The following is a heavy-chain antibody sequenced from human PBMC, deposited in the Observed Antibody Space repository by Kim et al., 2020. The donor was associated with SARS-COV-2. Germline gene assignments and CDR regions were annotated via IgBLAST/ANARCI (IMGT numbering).Heavy chain of an antibody. CDR3: ARAGGFTMVRVLMDV. V-gene: IGHV1-3*01. D-gene: IGHD3-10*01. Sequence: ASVKVSCKASGYTFTSYAMHWVRQAPGQRLEWMGRINAGNGNTKYSQKFQGRVTITRDTSASTAYMELSSLRSEDTAVYYCARAGGFTMVRVLMDVWGQGTTVTVSS. CDR1: GYTFTSYA. CDR2: INAGNGNT. J-gene: IGHJ6*02.